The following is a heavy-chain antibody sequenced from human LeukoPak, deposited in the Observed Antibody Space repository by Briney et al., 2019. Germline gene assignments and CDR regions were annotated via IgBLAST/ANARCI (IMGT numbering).Heavy chain of an antibody. CDR3: ARDRGSGSYRRYFDY. J-gene: IGHJ4*02. V-gene: IGHV4-4*07. D-gene: IGHD3-10*01. CDR1: GGSISNYY. CDR2: IYTSGST. Sequence: SETLSLTCTVSGGSISNYYWTWIRQPPGKGLEWIGRIYTSGSTNYNPSLKSRVTMSVDTSKNQFSLKLSSVTAADTAVYYCARDRGSGSYRRYFDYWGQGTLVTVSS.